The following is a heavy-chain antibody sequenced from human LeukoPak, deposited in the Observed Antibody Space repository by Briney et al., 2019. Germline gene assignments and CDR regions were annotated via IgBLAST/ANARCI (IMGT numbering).Heavy chain of an antibody. CDR1: GFTVNNYA. CDR2: ISGSGGDT. J-gene: IGHJ4*02. CDR3: AKGPPYSGYDYYFDY. V-gene: IGHV3-23*01. D-gene: IGHD5-12*01. Sequence: TGGSLRLSCAAASGFTVNNYAMSWVRQAPGMGLEWVSAISGSGGDTYFADSVKGRFTISRDNSKNTLSLQMNSLRVEDTAVYYCAKGPPYSGYDYYFDYWGQGTLVIVSS.